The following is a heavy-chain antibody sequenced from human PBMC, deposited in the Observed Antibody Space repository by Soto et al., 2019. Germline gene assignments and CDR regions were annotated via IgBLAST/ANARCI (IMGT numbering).Heavy chain of an antibody. V-gene: IGHV6-1*01. D-gene: IGHD3-10*01. J-gene: IGHJ5*02. CDR1: GDSVSSNSAA. CDR2: TYYRSKWYN. CDR3: ARGWQMVRRVNWFDP. Sequence: KQSQTLSLTCAISGDSVSSNSAAWNWIRQSPSRGLEWLGRTYYRSKWYNDYAVSVKSRITINPDTSKNQFSLQLNSVTPEDTAVYYCARGWQMVRRVNWFDPWGQGTLVTVSS.